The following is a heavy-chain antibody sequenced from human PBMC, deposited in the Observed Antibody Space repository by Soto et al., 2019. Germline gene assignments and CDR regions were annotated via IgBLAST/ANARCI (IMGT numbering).Heavy chain of an antibody. CDR2: NSGSGAST. D-gene: IGHD2-15*01. Sequence: EAQLLESGGGLAQPGGSLRLSCAASGFTFSTFPMSWVRQAPGKGLEWVSANSGSGASTYYADSVKGRFTISRDNLKNTVYLQMNSRTAEDEAVYYCGKGGGSSTPWAQGTLVTVFS. V-gene: IGHV3-23*01. CDR3: GKGGGSSTP. J-gene: IGHJ5*02. CDR1: GFTFSTFP.